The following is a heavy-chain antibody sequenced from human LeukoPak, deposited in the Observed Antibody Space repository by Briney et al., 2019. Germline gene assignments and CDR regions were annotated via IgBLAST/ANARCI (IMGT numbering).Heavy chain of an antibody. D-gene: IGHD3-9*01. J-gene: IGHJ4*02. CDR2: ISSSSYI. V-gene: IGHV3-21*01. CDR1: GFTFSSYS. Sequence: PGGSLRLSCAASGFTFSSYSMNWVRQAPGKGLEWVSSISSSSYIYYADSVKGRFTISRDNAKNSLYLQMNSLRAEDTAVYYCARAYDILTGYLPFDYWGQGTLVTVSS. CDR3: ARAYDILTGYLPFDY.